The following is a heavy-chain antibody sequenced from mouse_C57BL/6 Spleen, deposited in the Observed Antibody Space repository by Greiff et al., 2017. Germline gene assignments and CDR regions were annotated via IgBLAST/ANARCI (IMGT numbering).Heavy chain of an antibody. J-gene: IGHJ2*01. CDR3: TSFITTVEDD. CDR1: GYTFTSYW. V-gene: IGHV1-55*01. D-gene: IGHD1-1*01. Sequence: QVQLQQSGAELVKPGASVKMSCKASGYTFTSYWLTWVKQRPGHGLEWIGDIYPGSGSTNYNEKFKSKATLTADTSSSTAYMQLSSLTAEDAAVYYGTSFITTVEDDWGKGTTLTVSS. CDR2: IYPGSGST.